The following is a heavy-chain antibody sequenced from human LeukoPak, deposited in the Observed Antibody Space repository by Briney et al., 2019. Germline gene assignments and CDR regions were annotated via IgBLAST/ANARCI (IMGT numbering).Heavy chain of an antibody. CDR1: GFTFGSYG. V-gene: IGHV3-30*18. CDR2: ISYDGSNK. CDR3: AKVGTTFDY. Sequence: ETGGSLRLSCAASGFTFGSYGMHWVRQAPGKGLEWVAVISYDGSNKYYADSVRGRFTISRDNSKNTLYLQMNSLRAEDTAVYYCAKVGTTFDYWGQGTLVTVSS. D-gene: IGHD1-7*01. J-gene: IGHJ4*02.